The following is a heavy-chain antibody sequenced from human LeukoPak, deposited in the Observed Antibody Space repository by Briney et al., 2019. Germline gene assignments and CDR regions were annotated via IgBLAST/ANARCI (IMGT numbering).Heavy chain of an antibody. J-gene: IGHJ4*02. CDR1: GFTLSSYS. V-gene: IGHV3-21*04. D-gene: IGHD4-17*01. CDR3: AKGPLYGDYAYFDY. CDR2: ISSSSSYI. Sequence: PGGSLRLSCAASGFTLSSYSMNWVRQAPGKGLEWVSSISSSSSYIYYADSVKGRFTISRDNAKNSLYLQMNSLRAEDTALYYCAKGPLYGDYAYFDYWGQGTLVTVSS.